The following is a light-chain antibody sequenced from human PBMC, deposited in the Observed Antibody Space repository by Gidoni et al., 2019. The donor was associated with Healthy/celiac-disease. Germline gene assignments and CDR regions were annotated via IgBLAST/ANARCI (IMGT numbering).Light chain of an antibody. J-gene: IGLJ2*01. CDR2: EVS. V-gene: IGLV2-14*01. CDR1: SSYVGGYNY. Sequence: QPALTQPASVSGSPGPSSTISCTGTSSYVGGYNYGSWYQQHPGTAPNLMIYEVSNRPSGVSNRFSGSKSGNTASLTISALQAEDEADYYCSSYTSSSTVVFGGGTKLTVL. CDR3: SSYTSSSTVV.